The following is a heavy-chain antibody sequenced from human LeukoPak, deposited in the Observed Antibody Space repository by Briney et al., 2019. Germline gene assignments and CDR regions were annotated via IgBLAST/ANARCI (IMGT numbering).Heavy chain of an antibody. D-gene: IGHD2-8*01. CDR2: ISAYNGNT. CDR3: GTDQRYCTNGVCIDY. CDR1: GYTFNSYG. V-gene: IGHV1-18*01. Sequence: ASVKVSCKASGYTFNSYGISWVRQAPGQGLEWMGWISAYNGNTNYAQKLQGRVTMTTDTSTSIAYMELRSLRSDDTAVYYCGTDQRYCTNGVCIDYWGQGTLVTVSS. J-gene: IGHJ4*02.